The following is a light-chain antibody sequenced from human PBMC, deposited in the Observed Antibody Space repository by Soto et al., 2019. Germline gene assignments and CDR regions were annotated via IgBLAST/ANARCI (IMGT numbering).Light chain of an antibody. J-gene: IGKJ2*01. CDR2: GSS. Sequence: EVVLTQSPGTLSLSPGERATLSCRASQSVSNNYFAWYQQKPGQAPRLLLFGSSDRATGIPDTFSGSGSGTDITPTISRLEPADFAGYYCQHYGSSPPYTCGQGTKLEIK. CDR3: QHYGSSPPYT. CDR1: QSVSNNY. V-gene: IGKV3-20*01.